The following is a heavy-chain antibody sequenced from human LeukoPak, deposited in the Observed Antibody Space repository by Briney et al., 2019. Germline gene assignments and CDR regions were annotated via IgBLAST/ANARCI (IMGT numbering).Heavy chain of an antibody. J-gene: IGHJ4*02. D-gene: IGHD5-18*01. CDR3: AKGSPEWIQLWLPHFDY. V-gene: IGHV3-30*18. CDR2: ISYDGSNK. Sequence: GGSLRLSCTASGFSFSGHWMHWVRQAPGKGLEWVAVISYDGSNKYYADSVKGRFTISRDNSKNTLYLQMNSLRAEDTAVYYCAKGSPEWIQLWLPHFDYWGQGTLVTVSS. CDR1: GFSFSGHW.